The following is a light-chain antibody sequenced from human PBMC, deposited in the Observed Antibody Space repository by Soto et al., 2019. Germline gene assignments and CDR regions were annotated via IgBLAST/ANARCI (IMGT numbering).Light chain of an antibody. J-gene: IGKJ5*01. CDR2: GAS. V-gene: IGKV3-20*01. CDR3: QQYGSSRIT. CDR1: QSVSSSY. Sequence: EIALTQSPATLSLSPGERATLSCRASQSVSSSYLAWYQQKPGQAPRLLIYGASSRATGIPDRFSGSGSGTDFTLTISRLEPEDFAVYYCQQYGSSRITFGQGTRLEIK.